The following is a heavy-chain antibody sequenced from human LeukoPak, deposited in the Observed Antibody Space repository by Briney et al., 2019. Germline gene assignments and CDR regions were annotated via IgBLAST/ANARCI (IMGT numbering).Heavy chain of an antibody. CDR3: ARLGRDTFDI. CDR1: GGSISSSNNY. V-gene: IGHV4-39*01. Sequence: SETLSLTCTVSGGSISSSNNYWGWIRQPPGKGLEWIGSIYYSGSTYYNPSLKSRVTISVDTSKNQFSLKLSSVTAADTAVYCCARLGRDTFDIWGQGTMVTVSS. J-gene: IGHJ3*02. CDR2: IYYSGST.